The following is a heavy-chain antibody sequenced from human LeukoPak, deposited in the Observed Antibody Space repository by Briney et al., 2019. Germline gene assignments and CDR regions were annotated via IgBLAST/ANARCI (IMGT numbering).Heavy chain of an antibody. CDR1: GFTFSSSW. V-gene: IGHV3-30*18. Sequence: GGSLRLSCAASGFTFSSSWMHWVRQAPGKGLEWVAVISYDGSNKYYADSVKGRFTISRDNSKNTLYLQMNSLRPEDTAVYYCAKSTEYSGWSPFDYWGQGTLVTVSS. CDR3: AKSTEYSGWSPFDY. CDR2: ISYDGSNK. D-gene: IGHD6-19*01. J-gene: IGHJ4*02.